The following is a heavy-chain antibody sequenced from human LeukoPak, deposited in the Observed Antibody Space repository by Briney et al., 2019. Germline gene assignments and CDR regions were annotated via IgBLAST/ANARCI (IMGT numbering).Heavy chain of an antibody. J-gene: IGHJ6*02. CDR2: ISTYNDNT. V-gene: IGHV1-18*01. CDR1: GYTFTSYG. Sequence: GASVKVSCTASGYTFTSYGISWVRQAPGQGLEWMGWISTYNDNTNYAQKLQGRVTMTTDTSTSTAYMELRSLRSDDTAVYFCASFGAGYGSGSHYYYGMDVWGQGTTVTVSS. D-gene: IGHD3-10*01. CDR3: ASFGAGYGSGSHYYYGMDV.